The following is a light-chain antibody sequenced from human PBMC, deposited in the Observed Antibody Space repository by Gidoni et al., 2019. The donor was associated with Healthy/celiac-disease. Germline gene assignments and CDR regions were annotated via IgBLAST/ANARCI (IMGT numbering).Light chain of an antibody. J-gene: IGKJ4*01. CDR2: GAY. Sequence: EIVMTQSPATLSVSPWERATLSCSASQSVSSNLAWYQQKPGQAPRLLIYGAYTRATGIPARFSGSGSGTEFTLTISSLQSEDFAVYYCQQYNNWPRALTFGGGTKVEIK. CDR1: QSVSSN. CDR3: QQYNNWPRALT. V-gene: IGKV3-15*01.